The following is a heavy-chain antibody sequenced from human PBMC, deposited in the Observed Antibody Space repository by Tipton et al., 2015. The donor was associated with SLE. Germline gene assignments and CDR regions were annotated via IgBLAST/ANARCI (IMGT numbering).Heavy chain of an antibody. V-gene: IGHV4-59*08. CDR1: GGSISNYY. Sequence: TLSLTCAVSGGSISNYYWNWIRQPPGKGLEWIGYIYYSGSTNYNPSLKSRVTISVDPAKNQFSLKLTSVTAPDTAVYYCARGMVTWRGAIIGVDVWGQGTTVNVSS. D-gene: IGHD2-21*02. J-gene: IGHJ6*02. CDR3: ARGMVTWRGAIIGVDV. CDR2: IYYSGST.